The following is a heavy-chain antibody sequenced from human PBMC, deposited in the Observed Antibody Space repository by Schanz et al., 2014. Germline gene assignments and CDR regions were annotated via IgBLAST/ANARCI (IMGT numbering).Heavy chain of an antibody. J-gene: IGHJ6*02. Sequence: EEQLLQSGGGLVQPGGSLRLSCAASGFTFGSYGMSWVRQGPGKGLEWVSTISASGGSTYYADSMKGRFTISRDNSKNTLYLQMNSLRAEDTSVYCCARVKRRIATPSTPSFRNYYYYAMDVWGQGTTVTVSS. CDR3: ARVKRRIATPSTPSFRNYYYYAMDV. V-gene: IGHV3-23*01. CDR1: GFTFGSYG. CDR2: ISASGGST. D-gene: IGHD6-13*01.